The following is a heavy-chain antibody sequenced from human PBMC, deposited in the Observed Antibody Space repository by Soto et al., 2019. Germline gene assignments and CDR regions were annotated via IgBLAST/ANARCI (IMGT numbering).Heavy chain of an antibody. CDR2: ISHLENT. V-gene: IGHV4-30-2*06. D-gene: IGHD5-12*01. CDR1: GASISYGGFS. J-gene: IGHJ4*02. CDR3: ARGGGYDSFDY. Sequence: PSETLSLTCTVSGASISYGGFSWSWIRQSPGKGLEWIGYISHLENTYLHPSFKSRLTMSIDRTRNQFSLKLSSVTAADMAVYYCARGGGYDSFDYWGQGVLVTGSS.